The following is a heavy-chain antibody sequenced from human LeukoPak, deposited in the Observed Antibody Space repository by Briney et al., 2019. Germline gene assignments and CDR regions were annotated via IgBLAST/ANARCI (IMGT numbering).Heavy chain of an antibody. CDR3: ARDRGAAMGMDV. J-gene: IGHJ6*02. D-gene: IGHD6-25*01. V-gene: IGHV4-59*01. CDR1: GGSISSYY. Sequence: SETLSLTCTVSGGSISSYYWSWIRQPPGKGLEWIGYIYYSGSTNYNPSLKSRVTISVDTSKNQFSLKLSSVTAADTAVYYCARDRGAAMGMDVWGQGTTVTVSS. CDR2: IYYSGST.